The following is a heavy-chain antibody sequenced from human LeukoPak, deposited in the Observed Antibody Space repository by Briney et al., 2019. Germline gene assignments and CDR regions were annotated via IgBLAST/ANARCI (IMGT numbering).Heavy chain of an antibody. D-gene: IGHD1-26*01. CDR1: GLIFSSYW. CDR2: IKKDGSEM. CDR3: ARQETSSYNGAFDI. Sequence: GGSLRLSCEASGLIFSSYWMSWVRQAPGKGLEWVANIKKDGSEMYYVDSVKGRFTISRDNAKNSLYLQMNSLRADDTAVYHCARQETSSYNGAFDIWGQGTMVTVSS. J-gene: IGHJ3*02. V-gene: IGHV3-7*01.